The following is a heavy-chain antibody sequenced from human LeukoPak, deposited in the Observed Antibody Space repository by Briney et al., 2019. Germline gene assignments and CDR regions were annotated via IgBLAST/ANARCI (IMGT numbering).Heavy chain of an antibody. CDR2: IYYSGST. J-gene: IGHJ4*02. CDR3: ARLGREGVDY. Sequence: SETLSLTCTVSGVSISNYYWSWIRQPPGKGLEWIGYIYYSGSTNYNPSLKSRVTISVDTSKNQFSLKLSSVTAADTAVYYCARLGREGVDYWGQGTLVTVSS. CDR1: GVSISNYY. D-gene: IGHD2-15*01. V-gene: IGHV4-59*08.